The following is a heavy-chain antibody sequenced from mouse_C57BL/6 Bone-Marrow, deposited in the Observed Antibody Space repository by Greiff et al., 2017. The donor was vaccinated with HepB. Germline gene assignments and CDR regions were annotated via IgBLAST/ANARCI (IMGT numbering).Heavy chain of an antibody. CDR2: ISSSGST. D-gene: IGHD1-1*01. CDR1: GYSITNGNHW. CDR3: ARGTTVVAHWYFDV. V-gene: IGHV3-4*01. J-gene: IGHJ1*03. Sequence: DVQLQESGPALVKPSQPVSLTCTVTGYSITNGNHWWNWIRQVSGSKLEWIGYISSSGSTDSNPSLKSRISITRDTSKNQLFLQLNSVTTEDIATYYCARGTTVVAHWYFDVWGTGTTVTVSS.